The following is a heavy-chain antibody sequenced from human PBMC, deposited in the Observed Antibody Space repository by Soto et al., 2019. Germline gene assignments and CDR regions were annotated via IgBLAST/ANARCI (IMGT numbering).Heavy chain of an antibody. CDR3: ARDYYGSGSSYYYYYGMDV. Sequence: ASVKVSCKASGYTFTSYGISWVRQAPGQGLEWMGWISAYNGNTNYAQKLQGRVTMTTDTSTNTAYMEQRSLRSDDTAVYYCARDYYGSGSSYYYYYGMDVWGQGTTVTVSS. J-gene: IGHJ6*02. CDR2: ISAYNGNT. CDR1: GYTFTSYG. D-gene: IGHD3-10*01. V-gene: IGHV1-18*01.